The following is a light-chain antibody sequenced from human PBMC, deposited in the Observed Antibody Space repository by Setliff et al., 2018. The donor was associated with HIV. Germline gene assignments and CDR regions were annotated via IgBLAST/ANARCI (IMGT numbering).Light chain of an antibody. V-gene: IGLV2-11*01. Sequence: QSALTQPASVSGSPGQSITVSCTGTSSDVGGYNYVSWYQHLPGKAPKLMIYDVTKRPSGVPDRFSGSKSCNTASLTISGLQSEDEADYYCCSYAGTYTSLYVFGTGTKVTVL. CDR3: CSYAGTYTSLYV. CDR1: SSDVGGYNY. J-gene: IGLJ1*01. CDR2: DVT.